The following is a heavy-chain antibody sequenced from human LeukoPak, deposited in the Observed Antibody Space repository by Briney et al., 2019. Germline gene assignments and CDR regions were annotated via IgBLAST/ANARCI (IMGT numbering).Heavy chain of an antibody. V-gene: IGHV3-66*01. CDR2: ISSGGST. CDR3: ARDDSRRNDAFDI. CDR1: GFTVSSNY. D-gene: IGHD3-22*01. J-gene: IGHJ3*02. Sequence: PGGSLRLSCAASGFTVSSNYMSWVRQAPGKGLEWVSVISSGGSTYYADSVKGRFTISRDNSKNTLYLQMNSLRAEDTAVYYCARDDSRRNDAFDIWGQGTMVTVSS.